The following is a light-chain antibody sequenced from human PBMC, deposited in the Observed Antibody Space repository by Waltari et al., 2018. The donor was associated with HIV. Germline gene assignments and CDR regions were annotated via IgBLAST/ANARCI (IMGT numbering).Light chain of an antibody. Sequence: EIVLTQSPVTLSVSPGEGATLSCRASQSINRYLAWYQQKPGQAPRLLIYDVSKRATDTPARFSGSGSGTDFTLTISSLEPEDFAVYYCQQRSNWGPLTFGGGTKVEIK. CDR1: QSINRY. CDR2: DVS. J-gene: IGKJ4*01. V-gene: IGKV3-11*01. CDR3: QQRSNWGPLT.